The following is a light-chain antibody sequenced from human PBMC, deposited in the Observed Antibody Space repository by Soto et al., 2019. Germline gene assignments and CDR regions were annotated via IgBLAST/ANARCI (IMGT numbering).Light chain of an antibody. Sequence: QAVVTQEPSLTVSPGGTGTLTCASSTAAVTRGNYPSRFQHRPGQAPRTLIYTTNSKHSWTPARFSGSLLGDKAALTLSGVQPEGDADYSWLLCCGGAQLVFGGGTQLTVL. CDR2: TTN. CDR1: TAAVTRGNY. V-gene: IGLV7-43*01. CDR3: LLCCGGAQLV. J-gene: IGLJ3*02.